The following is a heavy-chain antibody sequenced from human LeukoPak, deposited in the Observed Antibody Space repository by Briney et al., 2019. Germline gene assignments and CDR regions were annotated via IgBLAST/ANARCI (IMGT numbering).Heavy chain of an antibody. D-gene: IGHD3-10*01. CDR2: IYYSGST. CDR1: GDSISSYY. Sequence: SETLTLTCTVSGDSISSYYWSWTRQPPGKGLEWIGYIYYSGSTNYNPSLKSRVTISVDTSKNQFSLKLSSVTAADTGVYYCARHYPYGSGSYSPFYFDYWGQGTLVTVSS. J-gene: IGHJ4*02. V-gene: IGHV4-59*08. CDR3: ARHYPYGSGSYSPFYFDY.